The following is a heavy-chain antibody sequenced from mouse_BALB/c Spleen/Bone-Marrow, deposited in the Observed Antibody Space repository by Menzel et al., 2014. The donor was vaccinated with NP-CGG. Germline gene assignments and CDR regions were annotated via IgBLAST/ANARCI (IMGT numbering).Heavy chain of an antibody. CDR3: TRIYYDYAWFAY. Sequence: EVKLMESGGGLVKPGGSLKLSCAASGFTFSSYTMSWVRQTPGKRLEWVATISSGGSYTYYPDSVKGRFTISRDNAKNTLYLQMSSLKSEDTAMYYCTRIYYDYAWFAYWGQGTLVTVSA. J-gene: IGHJ3*01. CDR2: ISSGGSYT. D-gene: IGHD2-4*01. V-gene: IGHV5-6-4*01. CDR1: GFTFSSYT.